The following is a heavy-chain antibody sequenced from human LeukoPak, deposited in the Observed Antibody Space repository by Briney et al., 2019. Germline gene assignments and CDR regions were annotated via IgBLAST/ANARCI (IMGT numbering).Heavy chain of an antibody. D-gene: IGHD3-3*01. CDR3: AKAFVEGESSGY. Sequence: PSETLSLTCAVYGGSFSGYYWSWVRQAPGKGLEWVAVISYDGSNKYYADSVKGRFTISRDNSKNTLYLQMNSLRAEDTAVYYCAKAFVEGESSGYWGQGTLVTVSS. V-gene: IGHV3-30*18. CDR1: GGSFSGYY. J-gene: IGHJ4*02. CDR2: ISYDGSNK.